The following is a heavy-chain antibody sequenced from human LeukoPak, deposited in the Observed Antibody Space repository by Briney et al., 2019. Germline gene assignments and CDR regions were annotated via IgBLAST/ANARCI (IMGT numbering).Heavy chain of an antibody. V-gene: IGHV2-70*11. CDR3: ARIPPHFVDLVDV. J-gene: IGHJ6*02. CDR1: GFSPSTSGMC. D-gene: IGHD3/OR15-3a*01. Sequence: SGPTLVNPTQTLTLTCTFTGFSPSTSGMCVRWIPQPPGKALEWLARIDWDDDKYYSTSLKTRPTISKDTSKNQVVLTMTNMDPVDTATYYCARIPPHFVDLVDVWGQGTTVTVSS. CDR2: IDWDDDK.